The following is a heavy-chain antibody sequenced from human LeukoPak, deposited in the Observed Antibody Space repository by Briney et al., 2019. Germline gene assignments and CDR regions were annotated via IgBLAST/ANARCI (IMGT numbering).Heavy chain of an antibody. CDR1: GFTFSSYG. V-gene: IGHV3-33*01. J-gene: IGHJ4*02. CDR3: ARDQCSSTSCYFDY. Sequence: GGSLRLSCAASGFTFSSYGMHWVRQAPGKGLEWVAVIWYDGNNKYYADSVKGRFTISRDNSKNTLYLQMNSLRAEDTAVYYCARDQCSSTSCYFDYWGQGTLVTVSS. D-gene: IGHD2-2*01. CDR2: IWYDGNNK.